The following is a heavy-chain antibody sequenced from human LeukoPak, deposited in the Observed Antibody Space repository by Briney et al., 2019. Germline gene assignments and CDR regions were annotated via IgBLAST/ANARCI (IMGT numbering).Heavy chain of an antibody. D-gene: IGHD2-2*01. Sequence: QAGGALRLSCAASGFTFSRVWMSWGRQAPGKGLEWVAKIKQDGSERYYVDSVKGRFTISRDNAKNSRHLQMNSLRAEDTAMYYCASASPAGDYWGQGTLVTVSS. V-gene: IGHV3-7*01. CDR2: IKQDGSER. CDR1: GFTFSRVW. CDR3: ASASPAGDY. J-gene: IGHJ4*02.